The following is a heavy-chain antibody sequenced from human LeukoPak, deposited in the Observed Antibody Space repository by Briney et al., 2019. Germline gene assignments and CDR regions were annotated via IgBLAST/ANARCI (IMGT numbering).Heavy chain of an antibody. V-gene: IGHV4-38-2*02. CDR1: GYSISSGYY. Sequence: SETLSLTCTVSGYSISSGYYWGWIRQPPGKGLEWIGSIYHPGSTYYNPSLKSRVTISVDTSKNQFSLKLSSVTAADTAVYYCAKITPGDYARERFNWFDPWGQGTLVTVSS. J-gene: IGHJ5*02. D-gene: IGHD4-17*01. CDR3: AKITPGDYARERFNWFDP. CDR2: IYHPGST.